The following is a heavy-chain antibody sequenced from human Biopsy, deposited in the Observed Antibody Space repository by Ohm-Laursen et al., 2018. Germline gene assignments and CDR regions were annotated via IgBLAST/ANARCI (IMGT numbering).Heavy chain of an antibody. CDR1: GGTFSNYG. J-gene: IGHJ1*01. CDR3: ATKLTGYFHH. Sequence: GPLVKVSCKAPGGTFSNYGVNWVRQAPGQGLEWLGGNIPILGTGNYAQKFQDRVTVAADTSTSTATMELRSLRSDDTAVYYCATKLTGYFHHWGQGTLVIVSS. V-gene: IGHV1-69*06. D-gene: IGHD3-9*01. CDR2: NIPILGTG.